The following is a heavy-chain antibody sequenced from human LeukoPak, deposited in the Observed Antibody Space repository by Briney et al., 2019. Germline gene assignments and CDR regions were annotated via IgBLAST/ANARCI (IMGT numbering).Heavy chain of an antibody. CDR1: GYTFTSYD. D-gene: IGHD4-23*01. CDR2: MNPNSGNT. Sequence: ASVKVSCKASGYTFTSYDINWVRQATGQGLEWMGWMNPNSGNTGYAQKFQDRVTITRNTSIRTAYMELSSLRSEDTAVYYCARPNLRVNAFDIWGQGTMVTVSS. J-gene: IGHJ3*02. CDR3: ARPNLRVNAFDI. V-gene: IGHV1-8*03.